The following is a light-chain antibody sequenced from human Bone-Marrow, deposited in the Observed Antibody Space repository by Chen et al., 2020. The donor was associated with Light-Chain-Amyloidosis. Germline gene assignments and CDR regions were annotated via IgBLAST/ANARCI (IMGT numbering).Light chain of an antibody. CDR3: QQYGTSPDYT. Sequence: EILLTQSSGTLSLSPWKRVTLSCRASQSISKNYVAWYQQRRGQAPRLLIYGASNRATGIPDRFSGSGSGTDFTLTISELEPEDFAVYYCQQYGTSPDYTFGQGTRLEIK. J-gene: IGKJ2*01. CDR1: QSISKNY. V-gene: IGKV3-20*01. CDR2: GAS.